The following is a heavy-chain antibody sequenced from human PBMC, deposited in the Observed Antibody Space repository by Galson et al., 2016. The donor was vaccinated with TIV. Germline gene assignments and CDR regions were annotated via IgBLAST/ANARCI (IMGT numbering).Heavy chain of an antibody. D-gene: IGHD3-16*01. CDR1: GGSTSSYY. V-gene: IGHV4-59*12. CDR3: AREGSADYDWGSAHFDY. CDR2: IYHTGNT. Sequence: LSLTCTVSGGSTSSYYWTWIRQPPGKGLEWIGYIYHTGNTIYNPSLKSRVAISLDTSKNQFSLKLSSVTAADTALYYCAREGSADYDWGSAHFDYWVQGTRVTGSS. J-gene: IGHJ4*02.